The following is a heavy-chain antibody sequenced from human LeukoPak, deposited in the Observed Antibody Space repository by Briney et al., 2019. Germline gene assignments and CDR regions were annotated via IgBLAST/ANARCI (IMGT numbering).Heavy chain of an antibody. V-gene: IGHV4-34*01. CDR2: INHSGST. D-gene: IGHD1-1*01. CDR1: GGSFSGYY. J-gene: IGHJ4*02. Sequence: SETLSLTCAVYGGSFSGYYWSWIRQPPGKGLEWIGEINHSGSTNYNPSLKSRVTISVDTSKNQFSLKLSSVTAADTAVHYCARRAGNENFDYWGQGTLVTVSS. CDR3: ARRAGNENFDY.